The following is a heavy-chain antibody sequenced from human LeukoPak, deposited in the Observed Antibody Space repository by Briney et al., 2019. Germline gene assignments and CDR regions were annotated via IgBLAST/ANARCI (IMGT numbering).Heavy chain of an antibody. D-gene: IGHD6-19*01. Sequence: GGSLRLSCVASGFTLSNYGMHWVRQAPGKGLEWVAVISYDETNKYYTESVKGRFTISRDQSKNTLYLQMNSLRVEDTAVYYCTQDVSNGYRSVNFDYWGQGILVTVSS. J-gene: IGHJ4*02. CDR1: GFTLSNYG. CDR3: TQDVSNGYRSVNFDY. V-gene: IGHV3-30*18. CDR2: ISYDETNK.